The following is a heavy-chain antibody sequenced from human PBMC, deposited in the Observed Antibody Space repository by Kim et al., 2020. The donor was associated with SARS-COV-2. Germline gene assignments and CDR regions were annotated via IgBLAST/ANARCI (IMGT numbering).Heavy chain of an antibody. V-gene: IGHV3-7*01. D-gene: IGHD6-19*01. CDR2: IKQDGSEK. J-gene: IGHJ2*01. CDR3: ARVIAVAGLWWYFDL. Sequence: GGSLRLSCAASGFTFSSYWMSWVRQAPGKGLEWVANIKQDGSEKYYVDSVKGRFPISRDNAKNSLYLQMNSLRAEDTAVYYCARVIAVAGLWWYFDLWGRGTLVTVSS. CDR1: GFTFSSYW.